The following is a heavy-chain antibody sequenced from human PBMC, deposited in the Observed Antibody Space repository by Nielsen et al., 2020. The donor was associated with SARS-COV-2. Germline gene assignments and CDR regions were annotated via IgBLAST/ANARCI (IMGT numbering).Heavy chain of an antibody. Sequence: WIRQPPGKGLEWVSVIYSGGSSTYYADSVKGRFTISRDNSKNTLYLQMNSLRAEDTAVYYCARAPPRIAVAGYYYYYGMDVWGQGTTVTVSS. V-gene: IGHV3-23*03. CDR2: IYSGGSST. CDR3: ARAPPRIAVAGYYYYYGMDV. D-gene: IGHD6-19*01. J-gene: IGHJ6*02.